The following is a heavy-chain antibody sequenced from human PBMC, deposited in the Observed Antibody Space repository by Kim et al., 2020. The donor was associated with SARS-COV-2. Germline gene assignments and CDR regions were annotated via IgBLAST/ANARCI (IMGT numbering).Heavy chain of an antibody. Sequence: SDTLSLTCTVSGGSISSRTSYWDWIRQPPGKGLEWIGSIYYTGTTYYNPALKSRVTMSVDTSKNQFSLRLSSMTAADTAVYYCATSLGREYFEYWGQGTLVSVSS. CDR3: ATSLGREYFEY. CDR1: GGSISSRTSY. J-gene: IGHJ4*02. CDR2: IYYTGTT. V-gene: IGHV4-39*01.